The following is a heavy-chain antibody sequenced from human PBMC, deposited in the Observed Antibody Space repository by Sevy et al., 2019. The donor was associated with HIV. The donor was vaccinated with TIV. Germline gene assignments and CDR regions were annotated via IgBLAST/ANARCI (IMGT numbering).Heavy chain of an antibody. CDR2: IYYSGST. CDR3: ARSSSSKEGSYYFDY. Sequence: SETLSLTCTVSGGSVSSGSSYWSWIRQPPGKGLEWIAYIYYSGSTNYNPSLKSRVTISVDTSKNQFSLKLTSVTAADTAVYFCARSSSSKEGSYYFDYWGQGTLITVSS. D-gene: IGHD6-13*01. V-gene: IGHV4-61*01. CDR1: GGSVSSGSSY. J-gene: IGHJ4*02.